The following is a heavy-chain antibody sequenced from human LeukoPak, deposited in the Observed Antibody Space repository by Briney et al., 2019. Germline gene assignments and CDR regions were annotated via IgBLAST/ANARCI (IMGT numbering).Heavy chain of an antibody. D-gene: IGHD3-16*02. J-gene: IGHJ4*02. CDR1: GFTFSSYW. V-gene: IGHV3-7*01. Sequence: GGSLRLSCAASGFTFSSYWMSWVRQAPGKGLEWVANIKQDGSEKYYVDSVKGRFTISRDNAKNSLYLQMNSLRAEDTAVYYCARGDYDYVWGSYRPEKLFDYWGQGTLVTVSS. CDR3: ARGDYDYVWGSYRPEKLFDY. CDR2: IKQDGSEK.